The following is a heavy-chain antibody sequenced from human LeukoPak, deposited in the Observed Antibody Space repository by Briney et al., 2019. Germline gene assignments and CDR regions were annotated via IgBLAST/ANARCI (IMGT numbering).Heavy chain of an antibody. CDR1: GFTFSSYA. V-gene: IGHV3-64*01. D-gene: IGHD3-22*01. CDR2: ISSNGGST. Sequence: GGSLRLSCAAPGFTFSSYAMHWVRQAPGKGLEYVSAISSNGGSTYYANSVKGRFTISRDNSKNTLYLQMGSLRAEDMAVYYCARGGSSGYYYARNWFDPWGQGTLVTVSS. CDR3: ARGGSSGYYYARNWFDP. J-gene: IGHJ5*02.